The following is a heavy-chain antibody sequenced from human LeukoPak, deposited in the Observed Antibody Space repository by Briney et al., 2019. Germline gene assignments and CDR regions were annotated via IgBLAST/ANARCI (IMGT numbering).Heavy chain of an antibody. D-gene: IGHD3-22*01. V-gene: IGHV3-7*03. CDR3: TTDYYYDSSGYYPGGDN. Sequence: GGSLRLSCAASGFTFSSYWMSWVRQAPGKGLEWVANIKQDGSEKYYVDSVKGRFTISRDNAKNSLYLQMNSLKTEDTAVYYCTTDYYYDSSGYYPGGDNWGQGTLVTVSS. J-gene: IGHJ4*02. CDR1: GFTFSSYW. CDR2: IKQDGSEK.